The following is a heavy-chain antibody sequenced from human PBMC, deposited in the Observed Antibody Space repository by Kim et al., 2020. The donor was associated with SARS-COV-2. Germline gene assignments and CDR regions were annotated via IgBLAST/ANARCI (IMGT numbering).Heavy chain of an antibody. D-gene: IGHD6-13*01. CDR2: INHSGST. CDR3: ASSQQLNTWFDP. J-gene: IGHJ5*02. CDR1: GGSFSGYY. Sequence: SETLSLTCAVYGGSFSGYYWSWIRQPPGKGLEWIGEINHSGSTNYNPSLKSRVTISVDTSKNQFSLKLSSVTAADTAVYYCASSQQLNTWFDPWGQGTLVTVSS. V-gene: IGHV4-34*01.